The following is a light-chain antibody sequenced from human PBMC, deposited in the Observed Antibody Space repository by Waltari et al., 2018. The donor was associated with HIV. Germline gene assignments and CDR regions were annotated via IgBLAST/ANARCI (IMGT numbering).Light chain of an antibody. Sequence: QTVVTQEPSFSVSPGGTVTLTCGLSSGSVSTSYYPSGYQQTPGQAPRTLIYSTNTRSSGVPDRFSGSILGNKAALTITGAQADDEPDYYCVLYMGSGIGVFGGGTKLTVL. CDR1: SGSVSTSYY. V-gene: IGLV8-61*01. CDR3: VLYMGSGIGV. CDR2: STN. J-gene: IGLJ3*02.